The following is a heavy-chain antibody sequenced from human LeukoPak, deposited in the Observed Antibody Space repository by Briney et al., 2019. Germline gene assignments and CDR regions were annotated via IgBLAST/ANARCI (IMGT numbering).Heavy chain of an antibody. D-gene: IGHD1-26*01. CDR3: ARDPYSGGYGDYYYYYMDL. CDR2: ISGSGDNT. V-gene: IGHV3-21*01. Sequence: GGSLRLSCAASGFTFSSYAMNWVRQAPGKGLEWISSISGSGDNTYYADSVKGRFTISRDNAKNSLYLQMNSLRAEDTAVYYCARDPYSGGYGDYYYYYMDLWGQGTTVTISS. J-gene: IGHJ6*03. CDR1: GFTFSSYA.